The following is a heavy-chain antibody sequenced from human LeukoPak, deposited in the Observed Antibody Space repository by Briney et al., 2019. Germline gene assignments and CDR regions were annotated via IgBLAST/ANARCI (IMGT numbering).Heavy chain of an antibody. Sequence: GGSLRLSCAASGFTVSGSYMSWVRQAPGKGLEWAAVIYAGGSTYYADSVKGRFTISRQNSENTLYLQMNSLRPEDTAVYYCANQRTGKYYFDYWGQGTLVTVSS. CDR1: GFTVSGSY. CDR2: IYAGGST. J-gene: IGHJ4*02. D-gene: IGHD7-27*01. V-gene: IGHV3-53*04. CDR3: ANQRTGKYYFDY.